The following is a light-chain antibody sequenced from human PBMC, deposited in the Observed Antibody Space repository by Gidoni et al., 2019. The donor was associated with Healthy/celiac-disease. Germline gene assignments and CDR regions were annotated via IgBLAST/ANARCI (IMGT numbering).Light chain of an antibody. V-gene: IGKV3-15*01. CDR3: QQYNDWPTWT. CDR1: QSVNSN. CDR2: GAS. J-gene: IGKJ1*01. Sequence: EIVMTQSPATLSVSPGERATLSCRASQSVNSNLAWYQQKPGQAPRLLIYGASTRATSIPARFSGSGSGTEFTLTISSLQSEDFALYYCQQYNDWPTWTFXQXTKVEIK.